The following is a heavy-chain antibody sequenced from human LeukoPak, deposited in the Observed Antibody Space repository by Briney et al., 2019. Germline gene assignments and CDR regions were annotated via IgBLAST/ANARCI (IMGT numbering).Heavy chain of an antibody. J-gene: IGHJ4*02. V-gene: IGHV1-69*04. Sequence: VKVSCKASGGTFSSYAISWVRQAPGQGLEWMGRIIPILGIANYAQKFQGRVTITADKSTSTAYMELSSLRSEDTAVYYCAREFIGGYDSGQQLDYWGQGTLVTVSS. CDR3: AREFIGGYDSGQQLDY. CDR2: IIPILGIA. D-gene: IGHD5-12*01. CDR1: GGTFSSYA.